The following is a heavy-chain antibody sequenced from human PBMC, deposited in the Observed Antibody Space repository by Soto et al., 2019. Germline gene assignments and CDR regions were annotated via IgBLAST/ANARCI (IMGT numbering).Heavy chain of an antibody. V-gene: IGHV3-33*01. CDR2: IWYDGSNK. Sequence: QVQLVESGGGVVQPGRSLRLSCAASGFTFSSYGMHWVRQAPGKGLEWVAVIWYDGSNKYYADSVKGRFTISRDNSKNTLYLQMNSLRAEDTAVYSCARDQTVAEWVVYYYGMDVWGQGTTVTVSS. CDR1: GFTFSSYG. D-gene: IGHD6-19*01. J-gene: IGHJ6*02. CDR3: ARDQTVAEWVVYYYGMDV.